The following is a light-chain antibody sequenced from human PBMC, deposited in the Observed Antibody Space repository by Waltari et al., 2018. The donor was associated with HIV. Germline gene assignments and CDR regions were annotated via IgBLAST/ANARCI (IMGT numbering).Light chain of an antibody. Sequence: QSALTQPASVSGYPGQSITISCTGTRSNVGSDDLVSWYQQHPGEAPKLIIYEVTKRPSGVSNRFSGSKSGNTASLTISGLQAEDEADYYCCSCPRSGIRYVFGTGTKVTVL. CDR2: EVT. V-gene: IGLV2-23*02. CDR3: CSCPRSGIRYV. CDR1: RSNVGSDDL. J-gene: IGLJ1*01.